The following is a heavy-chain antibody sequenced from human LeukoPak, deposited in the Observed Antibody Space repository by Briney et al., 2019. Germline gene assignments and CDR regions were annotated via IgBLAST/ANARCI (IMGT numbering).Heavy chain of an antibody. Sequence: PGGSLRLSCAASGFTFSNAWMSWVRQAPGKGLEWVGRIKSKTDGGTTDYAAPVKGRFTISRDDSKNTLYLQMNSLKTEDTAVYYCTSPLPLGTSQDVWGKGTTVTVSS. CDR1: GFTFSNAW. D-gene: IGHD2-8*01. V-gene: IGHV3-15*01. CDR2: IKSKTDGGTT. J-gene: IGHJ6*04. CDR3: TSPLPLGTSQDV.